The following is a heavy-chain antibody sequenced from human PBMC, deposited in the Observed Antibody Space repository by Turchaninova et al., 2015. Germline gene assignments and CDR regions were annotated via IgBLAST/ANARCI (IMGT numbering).Heavy chain of an antibody. CDR2: IYYSGST. J-gene: IGHJ4*02. Sequence: QVQLQESGPGRVKHSKTLCRTCPFSGCSMSRGGYYGSWSRQHPGKGLEVIGYIYYSGSTYYNPSLKSRVTISVDTSKNQFSLKLSSVTAADTAVYYCARYLHRDFPFDYWGQGTLVTVSS. D-gene: IGHD3-3*01. CDR1: GCSMSRGGYY. V-gene: IGHV4-31*03. CDR3: ARYLHRDFPFDY.